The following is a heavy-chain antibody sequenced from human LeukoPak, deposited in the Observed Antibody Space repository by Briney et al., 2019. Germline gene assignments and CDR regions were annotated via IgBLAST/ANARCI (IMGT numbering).Heavy chain of an antibody. CDR1: GFTFTNYE. J-gene: IGHJ6*04. D-gene: IGHD3-10*02. Sequence: GGSLRLSCAASGFTFTNYEMNWVRQAPGKGLDWVSYISPSGRTIYYADSVKGRFTISRDNAKNSLYLQMNSLRAEDTAVYYCAELGITMIGGVWGKGTTVTISS. V-gene: IGHV3-48*03. CDR3: AELGITMIGGV. CDR2: ISPSGRTI.